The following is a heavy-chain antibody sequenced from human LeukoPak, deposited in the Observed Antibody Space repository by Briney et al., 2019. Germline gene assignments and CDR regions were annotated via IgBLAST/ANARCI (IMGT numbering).Heavy chain of an antibody. CDR1: GGSLNRAGSY. CDR2: IYYSGST. V-gene: IGHV4-31*03. Sequence: SQTLSLTRKVSGGSLNRAGSYWSWVRQHPVGGLEWMEYIYYSGSTYYNPSLNSRVSMSLDTSENRLSLRLTSVTAADTAVYYCATYTAHDYFGYGGPGTQVTVSA. J-gene: IGHJ4*02. D-gene: IGHD2-2*02. CDR3: ATYTAHDYFGY.